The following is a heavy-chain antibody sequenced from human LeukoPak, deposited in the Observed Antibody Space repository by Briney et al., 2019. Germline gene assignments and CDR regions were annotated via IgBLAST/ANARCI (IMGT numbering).Heavy chain of an antibody. CDR3: VTEVSGSFPT. V-gene: IGHV3-23*01. Sequence: GGSLRLSCAASGFTFSSFGMSWVRQAPGKGLDWFSAISGSGGSTYYADSVKGRFTISRDNSQNTLYLQMNSLRAEDTAVYYCVTEVSGSFPTWGQGTLVTVSS. CDR2: ISGSGGST. D-gene: IGHD1-26*01. CDR1: GFTFSSFG. J-gene: IGHJ4*02.